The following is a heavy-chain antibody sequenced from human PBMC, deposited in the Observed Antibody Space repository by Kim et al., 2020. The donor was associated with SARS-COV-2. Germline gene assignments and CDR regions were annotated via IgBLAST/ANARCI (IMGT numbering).Heavy chain of an antibody. CDR2: ISASSSSI. D-gene: IGHD3-22*01. Sequence: GGSLRLSCAVSGFTFSAYSMHWVRQAPGKGLEWVSAISASSSSIFHEDSVKGRFTISRDNAKNLLYLQMNSLRDEDTAVYYCVRDSDSSGNDAFDIWGQGAMVTVSS. V-gene: IGHV3-21*01. CDR1: GFTFSAYS. CDR3: VRDSDSSGNDAFDI. J-gene: IGHJ3*02.